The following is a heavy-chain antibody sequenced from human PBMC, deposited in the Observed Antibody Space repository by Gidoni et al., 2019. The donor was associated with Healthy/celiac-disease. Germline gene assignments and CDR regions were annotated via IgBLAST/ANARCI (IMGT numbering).Heavy chain of an antibody. CDR1: GFPFSSYS. CDR3: ASITMIVVVGDDY. Sequence: EVQLVESGGGLVQPGGSLRLSCAASGFPFSSYSMNWVCQAPGKGVEWVSYISSSSSTIYYADSVKGRFTISRDNAKNSLYLQMNSLRAEDTAVYYCASITMIVVVGDDYWGQGTLVTVSS. CDR2: ISSSSSTI. J-gene: IGHJ4*02. D-gene: IGHD3-22*01. V-gene: IGHV3-48*01.